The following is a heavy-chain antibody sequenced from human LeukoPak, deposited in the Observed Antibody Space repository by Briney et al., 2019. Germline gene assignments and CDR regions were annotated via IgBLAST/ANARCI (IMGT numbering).Heavy chain of an antibody. J-gene: IGHJ3*02. CDR2: IYYSGST. V-gene: IGHV4-39*07. CDR3: AGADRYAFDI. D-gene: IGHD2-15*01. CDR1: GGSISSTRYY. Sequence: SETLSLTCTVSGGSISSTRYYWGWIRQPPGKGLERIGSIYYSGSTYYNPSLKSRVTMSVDTSKNQFSLNLSSVTAADTAIYYCAGADRYAFDIWGQGTMVTVSS.